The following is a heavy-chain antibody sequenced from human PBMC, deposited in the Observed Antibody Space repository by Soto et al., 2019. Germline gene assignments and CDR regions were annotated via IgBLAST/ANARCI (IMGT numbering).Heavy chain of an antibody. CDR2: VNPNSGAT. CDR3: ARLYFYESSGFFFVYFDQ. J-gene: IGHJ4*02. Sequence: ASVKVSCKXSGYTFIAYYIHWVRQVPGQGLEWMGWVNPNSGATNYAQKFQGRVSMTRDTSISSAYMDLSNLSSDDTAVYYCARLYFYESSGFFFVYFDQWGQGTMVTVSS. V-gene: IGHV1-2*02. CDR1: GYTFIAYY. D-gene: IGHD3-22*01.